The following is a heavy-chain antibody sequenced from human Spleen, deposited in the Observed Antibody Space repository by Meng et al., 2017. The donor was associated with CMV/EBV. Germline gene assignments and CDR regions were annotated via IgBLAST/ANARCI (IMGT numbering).Heavy chain of an antibody. CDR1: GYSFTTYW. V-gene: IGHV5-51*01. CDR2: IYAGDSDT. CDR3: ARQGETSSVGF. J-gene: IGHJ4*02. Sequence: GESLKISCKGSGYSFTTYWIGWVRQMPGKGLECVGIIYAGDSDTRYSPSFQGHVTISADKPINTVYLHWNSVEASDTAMYYCARQGETSSVGFWGQGTLVTVSS. D-gene: IGHD3-16*01.